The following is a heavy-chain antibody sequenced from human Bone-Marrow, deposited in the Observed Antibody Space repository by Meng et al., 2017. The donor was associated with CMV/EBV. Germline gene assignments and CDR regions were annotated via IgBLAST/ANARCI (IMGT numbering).Heavy chain of an antibody. CDR2: IYSGGSST. CDR1: GFTFSSYA. V-gene: IGHV3-23*03. Sequence: GESLKISCAASGFTFSSYAMSWVRQAPGKGLEWVSVIYSGGSSTYYADSVKGRFTISRDNAKNSLYLQMNSLRAEDTALYYCAKARFLTGNYGMDVWGQGTTVTVSS. J-gene: IGHJ6*02. D-gene: IGHD3-9*01. CDR3: AKARFLTGNYGMDV.